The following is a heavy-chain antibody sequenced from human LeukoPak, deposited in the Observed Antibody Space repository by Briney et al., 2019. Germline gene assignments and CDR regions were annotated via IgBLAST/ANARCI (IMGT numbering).Heavy chain of an antibody. CDR3: ATSPTAYFDY. CDR2: INHSGST. Sequence: SETLSLTCAVYGGSFSGYYWSWIRQPPGKGLEWIGEINHSGSTNYNPSLKSRVTISVDTSKNQFSLKLSSVTAADTAVYYCATSPTAYFDYWGQGTLVTVS. D-gene: IGHD4-17*01. CDR1: GGSFSGYY. V-gene: IGHV4-34*01. J-gene: IGHJ4*02.